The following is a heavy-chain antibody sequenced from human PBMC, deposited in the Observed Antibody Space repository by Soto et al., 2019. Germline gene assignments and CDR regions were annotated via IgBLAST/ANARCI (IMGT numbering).Heavy chain of an antibody. V-gene: IGHV1-46*01. D-gene: IGHD2-15*01. J-gene: IGHJ6*02. Sequence: GASVKVSCKASGYTFTSYYMHWVRQAPGQGLEWMGIINPSGGSTSYAQKFQGRVTMTRDTSTSTVYMELSSLRSEDTAVYYCAREGAVVVAATYWGYGMDVWGQGTTVTVSS. CDR3: AREGAVVVAATYWGYGMDV. CDR1: GYTFTSYY. CDR2: INPSGGST.